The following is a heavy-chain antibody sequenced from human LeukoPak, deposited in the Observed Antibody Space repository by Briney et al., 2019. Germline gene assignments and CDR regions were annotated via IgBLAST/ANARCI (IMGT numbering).Heavy chain of an antibody. CDR3: AGGENYYGSGSYCFDY. J-gene: IGHJ4*02. CDR2: IIPIFGTA. Sequence: SVKVSCKASGGTFTSYAISWVRQAPGQGLEWMGGIIPIFGTANYAQKFQGRVTITADESTSTAYMELSSLRSEDTAVHYCAGGENYYGSGSYCFDYWGQGTLVTVSS. CDR1: GGTFTSYA. D-gene: IGHD3-10*01. V-gene: IGHV1-69*13.